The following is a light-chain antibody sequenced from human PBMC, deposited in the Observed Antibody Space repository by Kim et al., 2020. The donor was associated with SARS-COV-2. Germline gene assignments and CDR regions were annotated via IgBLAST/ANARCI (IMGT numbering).Light chain of an antibody. J-gene: IGLJ1*01. Sequence: SVSPGQTASITCSGDKLGDKYACWYQQKPGQSPVLVIFQDSKRPSGIPERFSGSNSGNTATLTISGTQAMDEADYYCQAWDSSIYVFGTGTKVTVL. CDR3: QAWDSSIYV. CDR1: KLGDKY. CDR2: QDS. V-gene: IGLV3-1*01.